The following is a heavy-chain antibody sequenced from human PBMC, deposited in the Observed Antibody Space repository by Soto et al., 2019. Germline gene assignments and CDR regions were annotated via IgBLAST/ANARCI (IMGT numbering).Heavy chain of an antibody. V-gene: IGHV1-69*01. J-gene: IGHJ4*02. CDR3: ARGGYGYNFGAVY. D-gene: IGHD5-12*01. CDR1: GGGNLRDYR. CDR2: IIPKLGSA. Sequence: QVQLVQSGAEMKKPGSSVQVSCKASGGGNLRDYRTTWVRQAPGQGLEWMGGIIPKLGSANYAQNSQGRVTFPAEESMGNVNSDLRSLRSEDTAVYYCARGGYGYNFGAVYWGQGTPVTVSS.